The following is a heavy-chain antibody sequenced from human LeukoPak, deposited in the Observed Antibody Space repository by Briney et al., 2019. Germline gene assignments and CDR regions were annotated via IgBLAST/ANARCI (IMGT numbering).Heavy chain of an antibody. CDR3: ARDYCSSTSCYHYFDY. Sequence: SVKVSCKASGGTFSSYAISWVRQAPGQGLEWMGGIIPIFGTANYAQKFQGRVTITADESTSTAYMELSSLRSEDTAVYYCARDYCSSTSCYHYFDYWGQGTLVTVSS. V-gene: IGHV1-69*13. J-gene: IGHJ4*02. CDR2: IIPIFGTA. D-gene: IGHD2-2*01. CDR1: GGTFSSYA.